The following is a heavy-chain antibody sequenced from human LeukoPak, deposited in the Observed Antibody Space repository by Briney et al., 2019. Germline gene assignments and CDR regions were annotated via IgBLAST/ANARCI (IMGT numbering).Heavy chain of an antibody. CDR1: GGTFSSYA. D-gene: IGHD6-13*01. J-gene: IGHJ6*03. CDR3: ARVSYSSSWYPYYYYMDV. V-gene: IGHV1-69*06. Sequence: ASVKVSCKASGGTFSSYAISWVRQAPGQGLEWMGGIIPIFGTANYAQKFQGRVTITADKSTSTAYMELSSLRSEDTAVYYCARVSYSSSWYPYYYYMDVWGKGTTVTVSS. CDR2: IIPIFGTA.